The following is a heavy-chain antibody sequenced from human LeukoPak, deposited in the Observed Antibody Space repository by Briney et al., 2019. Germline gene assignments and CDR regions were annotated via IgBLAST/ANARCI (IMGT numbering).Heavy chain of an antibody. CDR1: GGSIKNYY. J-gene: IGHJ6*02. CDR3: ARQSDPYYHYGLDF. V-gene: IGHV4-59*01. Sequence: PSETLSLTCALSGGSIKNYYWSWIRQPLGKGLEWIGYVYYTGTTSYNPSLKSRVTISVETSKNQFSLTLNFVTAADTAVYHCARQSDPYYHYGLDFWGQGTTVIVSS. CDR2: VYYTGTT.